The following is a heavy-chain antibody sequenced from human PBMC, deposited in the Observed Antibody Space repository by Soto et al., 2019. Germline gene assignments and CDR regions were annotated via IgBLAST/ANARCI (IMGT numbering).Heavy chain of an antibody. CDR1: GGSISSYY. CDR2: IYTSGST. CDR3: AREKEYSSSPRGRFDP. J-gene: IGHJ5*02. D-gene: IGHD6-13*01. Sequence: KTSETLSLTCTVSGGSISSYYWSWIRQPAGKGLEWIGRIYTSGSTNYNPSLKSRVTMSVDTSKNQFSLKLSSVTAADTAVYYCAREKEYSSSPRGRFDPWGQGTLVTVSS. V-gene: IGHV4-4*07.